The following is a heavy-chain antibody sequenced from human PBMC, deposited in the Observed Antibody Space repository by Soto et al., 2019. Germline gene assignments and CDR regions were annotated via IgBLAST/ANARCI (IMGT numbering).Heavy chain of an antibody. CDR2: INAGSGNT. CDR3: ARDTETLGPRANDALDI. Sequence: GASVKVSCKAAGYTFSAYTMNWVRQAPGQSLEWMGWINAGSGNTKYSQNFQGRVSITRGTSASTVYMELTGLKSEDTAVYYCARDTETLGPRANDALDIWGQGTMVTVSS. V-gene: IGHV1-3*01. D-gene: IGHD3-3*02. CDR1: GYTFSAYT. J-gene: IGHJ3*02.